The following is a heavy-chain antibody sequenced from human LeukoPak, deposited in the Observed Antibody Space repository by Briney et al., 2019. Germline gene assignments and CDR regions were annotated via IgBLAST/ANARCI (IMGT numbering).Heavy chain of an antibody. CDR2: INPNTGDT. D-gene: IGHD4-17*01. CDR1: GYTFTDYS. V-gene: IGHV1-2*02. CDR3: ARPNGDYYNWFDP. Sequence: ASVMVSCKASGYTFTDYSIHWVRQAPGQWLEWIGWINPNTGDTNYAQKFQDRVTLTRDTSISTAYMELTNLGSDDTAVYYCARPNGDYYNWFDPWGQGTLVTVSS. J-gene: IGHJ5*02.